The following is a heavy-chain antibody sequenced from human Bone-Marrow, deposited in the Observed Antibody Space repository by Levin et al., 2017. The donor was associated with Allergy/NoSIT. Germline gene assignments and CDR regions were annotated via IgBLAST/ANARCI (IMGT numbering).Heavy chain of an antibody. J-gene: IGHJ5*02. D-gene: IGHD1-1*01. CDR3: STPGGYYATGPSYKGYNFLDP. V-gene: IGHV3-30*04. CDR1: DFPFRNYA. CDR2: ISSDGSHT. Sequence: PGGSLRLSCAASDFPFRNYAMHWVRQAPGKGLEWVAVISSDGSHTFYADSVTGRFTISRDNSKSTLYLQMNSLRVDDTAVYYCSTPGGYYATGPSYKGYNFLDPWGQGTLVTVSS.